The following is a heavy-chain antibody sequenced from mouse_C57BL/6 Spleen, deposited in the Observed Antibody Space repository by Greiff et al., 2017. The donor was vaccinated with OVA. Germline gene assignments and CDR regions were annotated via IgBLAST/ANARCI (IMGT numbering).Heavy chain of an antibody. V-gene: IGHV1-81*01. CDR3: ARANYVYGGWFAY. CDR2: IYPRSGNT. CDR1: GYTFTSYG. J-gene: IGHJ3*01. D-gene: IGHD2-2*01. Sequence: QVQLQQSGAELARPGASVKLSCKASGYTFTSYGISWVKQRTGQGLEWIGEIYPRSGNTYYNEKFKGKATLTADKSSSNAYMELRSLTYEDTAFYFCARANYVYGGWFAYWGQGTLVTVSA.